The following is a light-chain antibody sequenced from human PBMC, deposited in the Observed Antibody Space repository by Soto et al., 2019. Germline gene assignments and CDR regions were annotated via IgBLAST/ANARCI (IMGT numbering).Light chain of an antibody. J-gene: IGKJ5*01. CDR2: DAS. V-gene: IGKV3-11*01. Sequence: IVLTQSPATLSVSPGERATLSCRASQSVSSNLAWHQQRPGQAPRLLIYDASNRATGIPARFTGSGSGTDFNLTISTSEPEDFAVYYCQQRQYWPPITFGQGTRLEI. CDR3: QQRQYWPPIT. CDR1: QSVSSN.